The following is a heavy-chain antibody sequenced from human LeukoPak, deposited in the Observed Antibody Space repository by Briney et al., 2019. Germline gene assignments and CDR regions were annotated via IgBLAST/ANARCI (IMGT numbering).Heavy chain of an antibody. Sequence: SETLSLTCTVSGGSISSYYWSWIRQPPGKGLEWIGYIYYSGSTNYNPSLKSRVTISVDTSRNQFSLKLSSVTAADTAVYYCARTPVTRYNWFDPWGQGTLVTVSS. V-gene: IGHV4-59*08. CDR1: GGSISSYY. CDR2: IYYSGST. CDR3: ARTPVTRYNWFDP. D-gene: IGHD4-17*01. J-gene: IGHJ5*02.